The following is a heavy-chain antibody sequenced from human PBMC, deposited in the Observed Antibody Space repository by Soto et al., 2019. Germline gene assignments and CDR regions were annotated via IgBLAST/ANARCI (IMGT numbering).Heavy chain of an antibody. CDR3: ARGGGLFEY. CDR1: GGSISSYY. J-gene: IGHJ4*02. D-gene: IGHD3-10*01. CDR2: IYYSGST. Sequence: SETLSLTCTVSGGSISSYYWSWIRQPPGKGLEWIGYIYYSGSTNYNPSLKSRVTISVDTSKNQFSLKLTSVTAADTAMYYCARGGGLFEYWGQGTLVTVSS. V-gene: IGHV4-59*12.